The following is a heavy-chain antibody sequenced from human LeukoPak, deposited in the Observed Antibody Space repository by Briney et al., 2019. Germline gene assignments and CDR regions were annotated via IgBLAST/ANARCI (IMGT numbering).Heavy chain of an antibody. J-gene: IGHJ4*02. CDR2: IYRTGTT. CDR1: GGSLSSLNW. Sequence: SETLSLTCAVSGGSLSSLNWWSWVRQSPGKGLEWIGEIYRTGTTNYKPSLKSRVTISLDKSKNHFSLKLTSVTAADSAVYYCARRSPYSAAWSSYFDSWGQGTQVVVSS. V-gene: IGHV4-4*02. CDR3: ARRSPYSAAWSSYFDS. D-gene: IGHD4/OR15-4a*01.